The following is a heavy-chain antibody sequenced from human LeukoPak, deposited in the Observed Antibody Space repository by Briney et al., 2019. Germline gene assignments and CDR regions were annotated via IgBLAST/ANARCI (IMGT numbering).Heavy chain of an antibody. Sequence: GSSVKVSCKASGGTFSSYAISWVRQAPGQGLEWVGIINPSDGSTAYAQKFRGRITMTRATSTSTVYMELSSLRSDDTAVYYCARDGGYCGTTSCFAFSWGQGTLVTVSS. D-gene: IGHD2-2*01. J-gene: IGHJ5*02. CDR3: ARDGGYCGTTSCFAFS. V-gene: IGHV1-46*01. CDR2: INPSDGST. CDR1: GGTFSSYA.